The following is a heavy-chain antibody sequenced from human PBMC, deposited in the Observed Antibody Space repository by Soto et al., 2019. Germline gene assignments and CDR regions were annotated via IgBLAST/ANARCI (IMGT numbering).Heavy chain of an antibody. CDR3: ARDNIVGAYFFDY. CDR1: GFTVSTSY. Sequence: PGGSLRLSYAGSGFTVSTSYMSWVRQAPGKGLEWVSFIHSGGSTFYADSVKGRFTISRDSSKNTVYLQMDSLRVEDTAVYYCARDNIVGAYFFDYWGQGALVTVSS. V-gene: IGHV3-66*01. J-gene: IGHJ4*02. D-gene: IGHD1-26*01. CDR2: IHSGGST.